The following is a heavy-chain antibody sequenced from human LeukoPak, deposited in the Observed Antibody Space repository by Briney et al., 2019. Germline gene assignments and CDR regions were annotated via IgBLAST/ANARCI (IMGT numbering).Heavy chain of an antibody. V-gene: IGHV5-51*01. CDR1: GYSFTSYW. Sequence: KHGEPLKISCKGSGYSFTSYWIGWVRQLPGKGLEWMGIIYPGDSDTRYSPSFQGQVTISADKSISTAHLQWSSLKASDTAMYYCARHPVYAIGWFDPWGQGTLVTVSS. CDR3: ARHPVYAIGWFDP. D-gene: IGHD2-8*01. CDR2: IYPGDSDT. J-gene: IGHJ5*02.